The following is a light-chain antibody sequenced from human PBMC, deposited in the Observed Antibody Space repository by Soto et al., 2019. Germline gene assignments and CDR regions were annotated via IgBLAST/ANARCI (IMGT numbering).Light chain of an antibody. J-gene: IGKJ1*01. CDR3: QQYGSSGT. CDR2: GAS. V-gene: IGKV3-20*01. CDR1: QSVSNNY. Sequence: WTHHQITLSQSTGEVAALSCKASQSVSNNYLAWYQQKPGQAPRLLIYGASNRATGIPDRFSGSGSGTDFTLTISRLEPEDFAVYYCQQYGSSGTFGQGTKVDI.